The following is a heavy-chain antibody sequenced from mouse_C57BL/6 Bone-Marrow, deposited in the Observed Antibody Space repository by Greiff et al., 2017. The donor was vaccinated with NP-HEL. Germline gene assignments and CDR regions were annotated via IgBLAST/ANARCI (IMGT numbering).Heavy chain of an antibody. CDR1: GYTFTSYW. J-gene: IGHJ2*01. D-gene: IGHD2-1*01. Sequence: VQLQQPGAELVKPGASVKLSCKASGYTFTSYWMQWVKQRPGQGLVWIGEIYPSDSYTNYNPKFKGKATLTVDTSSSTAYMQLSSLTSEDTAVYYCASNYDYWGQGTTLTVSS. CDR3: ASNYDY. V-gene: IGHV1-50*01. CDR2: IYPSDSYT.